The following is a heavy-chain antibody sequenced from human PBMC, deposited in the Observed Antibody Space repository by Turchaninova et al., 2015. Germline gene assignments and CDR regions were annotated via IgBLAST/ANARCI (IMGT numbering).Heavy chain of an antibody. CDR2: INPNDGRT. CDR3: AREANSVDY. J-gene: IGHJ4*02. V-gene: IGHV1-46*04. D-gene: IGHD4/OR15-4a*01. CDR1: GYTFTTYF. Sequence: QVQLVQSGAEVKKPGASVKVSCKASGYTFTTYFMHCVRPAPGQGREWMGIINPNDGRTNYAQKLQGKVTMTRDTSTSTGYMELTSLRSADTAVYYCAREANSVDYWGQGTLVTVSS.